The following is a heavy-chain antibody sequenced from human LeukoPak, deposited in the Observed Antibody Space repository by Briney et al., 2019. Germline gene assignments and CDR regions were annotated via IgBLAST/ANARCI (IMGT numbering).Heavy chain of an antibody. Sequence: SETLSLTCTVSGGFISSYYWSWIRQPPGKGLEWIGYIYYSGSTNYNPSLKSRVTISVDTSKNQFSLKLSSVTAVDTAVYYCARVYSSSWSRGQYFDYWGQGTLVTVSS. CDR1: GGFISSYY. J-gene: IGHJ4*02. CDR3: ARVYSSSWSRGQYFDY. CDR2: IYYSGST. D-gene: IGHD6-13*01. V-gene: IGHV4-59*08.